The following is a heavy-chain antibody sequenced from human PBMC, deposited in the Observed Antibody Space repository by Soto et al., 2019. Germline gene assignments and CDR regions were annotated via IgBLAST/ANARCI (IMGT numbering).Heavy chain of an antibody. CDR2: IYHSGST. D-gene: IGHD3-3*01. CDR3: ARSSSVLRFLDWSPLYGMDV. J-gene: IGHJ6*02. V-gene: IGHV4-4*02. CDR1: GGSISSSNW. Sequence: SETLSLTCAVSGGSISSSNWWSWVRQPPGKGLEWIGEIYHSGSTNYNPSLKSRVTISVDKSKNQFSLKLNSVTAADTAVYYCARSSSVLRFLDWSPLYGMDVWGQGTTVTVSS.